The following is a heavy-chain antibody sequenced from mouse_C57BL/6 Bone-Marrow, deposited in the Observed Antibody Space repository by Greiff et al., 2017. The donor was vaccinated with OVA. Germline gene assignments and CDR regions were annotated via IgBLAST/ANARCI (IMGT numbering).Heavy chain of an antibody. CDR2: IWRGGST. CDR1: GFSFTSYG. V-gene: IGHV2-5*01. Sequence: VQGVESGPGLVQPSQSLSITCTVSGFSFTSYGVHWVRQSPGKGQEWLGVIWRGGSTDYNAAFMSRLSITKDNSKSQVFFKMNSLQADDTAVYYCAKKGERSYWYFDVWGTGTTVTVSS. J-gene: IGHJ1*03. CDR3: AKKGERSYWYFDV.